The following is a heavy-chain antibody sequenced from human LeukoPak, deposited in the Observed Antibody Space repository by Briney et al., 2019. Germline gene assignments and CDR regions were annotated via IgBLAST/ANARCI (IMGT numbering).Heavy chain of an antibody. CDR1: GGTFSSHA. J-gene: IGHJ6*03. V-gene: IGHV1-69*05. D-gene: IGHD2-2*01. CDR3: ARGLQYQLLKALGYYYMDV. CDR2: IIPISGTA. Sequence: ASVKVSCKASGGTFSSHAITWVRQAPGQGPEWMGEIIPISGTANYAQKFQGRVTITTDESTSTAYMELSSLTSDDTAVYYCARGLQYQLLKALGYYYMDVWGEGTTVTVSS.